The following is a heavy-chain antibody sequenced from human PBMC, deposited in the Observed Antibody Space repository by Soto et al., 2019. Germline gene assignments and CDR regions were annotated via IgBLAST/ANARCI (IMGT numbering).Heavy chain of an antibody. V-gene: IGHV2-5*02. Sequence: QITLKESGPTLVRPTQTLTLTCTVSGFSLTTTGLGVGWIRQTPGKALEWLALIYWDDDKRYSPSLKSRLTITKDTSKNEVMLTLTNIDPVDTATYFCAPRLRDYGLGRERANYFDRWGQGTLVTVSS. CDR2: IYWDDDK. J-gene: IGHJ5*02. CDR3: APRLRDYGLGRERANYFDR. D-gene: IGHD3-10*01. CDR1: GFSLTTTGLG.